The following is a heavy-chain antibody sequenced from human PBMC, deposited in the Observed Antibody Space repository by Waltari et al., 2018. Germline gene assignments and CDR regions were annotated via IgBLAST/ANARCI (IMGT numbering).Heavy chain of an antibody. D-gene: IGHD3-9*01. CDR1: GFTFSSYA. Sequence: EVQLVESGGGLVQPGGSLRLSCAASGFTFSSYAMSWVRQSPGRGLEWVSAISGSGGSTYYADSVKGRFTISRDNSKNTLYLQMNSLRAEDTAVYDCAKGYYDILTGPEDAFDIWGQGTMVTVSS. V-gene: IGHV3-23*04. J-gene: IGHJ3*02. CDR2: ISGSGGST. CDR3: AKGYYDILTGPEDAFDI.